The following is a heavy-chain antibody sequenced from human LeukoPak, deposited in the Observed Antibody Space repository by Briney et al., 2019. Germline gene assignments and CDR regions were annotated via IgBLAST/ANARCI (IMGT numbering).Heavy chain of an antibody. D-gene: IGHD3-22*01. V-gene: IGHV3-72*01. J-gene: IGHJ4*02. Sequence: RGSLRLSCVASGSTFSDHYMDWVRQAPGKGLEWVARIRNRARGYTTDYAASAKGRFTISRDDSEGSLYLQMNSLQTEDTAVYYCATETKDSSAYYYFDYWGQGALVTVSS. CDR3: ATETKDSSAYYYFDY. CDR1: GSTFSDHY. CDR2: IRNRARGYTT.